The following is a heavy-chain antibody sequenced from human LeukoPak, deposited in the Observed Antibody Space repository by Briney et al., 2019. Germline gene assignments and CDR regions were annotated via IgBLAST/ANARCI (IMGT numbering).Heavy chain of an antibody. CDR3: ARAGAYRFDS. D-gene: IGHD3-16*01. V-gene: IGHV3-48*04. J-gene: IGHJ4*02. CDR2: ISNNNSTI. CDR1: GFTFSRYS. Sequence: GGSLRLSCAASGFTFSRYSMNWVRQAPGKGLEWVSYISNNNSTIYYADSVKGRFTISRDNAKSALYLQMNSLTAEDTAVYYCARAGAYRFDSWGQGTLVTVSS.